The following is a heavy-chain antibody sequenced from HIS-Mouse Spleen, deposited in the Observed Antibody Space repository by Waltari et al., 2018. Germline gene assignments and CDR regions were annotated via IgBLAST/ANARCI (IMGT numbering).Heavy chain of an antibody. D-gene: IGHD3-10*01. Sequence: QVQLQQWGAGLLKPSETLSLTCAVYGGSFSGYYWSWIRPPPGKGLEWIGEINHSGSTNYNPSLKSRVTISVDTSKNQFSLKLSSVTAADTAVYYCARGSGMRYYYYYGMDVWGQGTTVTVSS. CDR2: INHSGST. CDR3: ARGSGMRYYYYYGMDV. CDR1: GGSFSGYY. J-gene: IGHJ6*02. V-gene: IGHV4-34*01.